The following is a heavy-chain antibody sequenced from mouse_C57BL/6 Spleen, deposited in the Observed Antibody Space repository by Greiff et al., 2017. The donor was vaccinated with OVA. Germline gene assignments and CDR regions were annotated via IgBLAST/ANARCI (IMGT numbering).Heavy chain of an antibody. Sequence: QVHVKQSGAELVRPGASVKLSCKASGYTFTDYYINWVKQRPGQGLEWIARIYPGSGNTYYNEKFKGKATLTAEKSSSTAYMQLSSLTSEDSAVYFCARSFYLSVDYWGQGTTLTVSS. CDR2: IYPGSGNT. CDR3: ARSFYLSVDY. CDR1: GYTFTDYY. D-gene: IGHD2-1*01. J-gene: IGHJ2*01. V-gene: IGHV1-76*01.